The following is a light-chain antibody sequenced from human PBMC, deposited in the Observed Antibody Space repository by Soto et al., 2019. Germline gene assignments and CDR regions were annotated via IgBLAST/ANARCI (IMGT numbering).Light chain of an antibody. V-gene: IGKV2-28*01. CDR2: LGS. J-gene: IGKJ5*01. CDR3: MQALQAPNT. CDR1: QSLLHSNGYKY. Sequence: DIVMTQSPLSLPVTPGEPASISCRSSQSLLHSNGYKYLDWYLQKPGQSPQLLIYLGSNRASGVPDRFSGSGSGTDFTLKISRVEAEDVGVYYCMQALQAPNTFGQGTRLDIK.